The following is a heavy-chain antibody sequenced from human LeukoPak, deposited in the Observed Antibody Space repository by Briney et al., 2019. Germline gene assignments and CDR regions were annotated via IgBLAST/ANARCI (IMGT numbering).Heavy chain of an antibody. J-gene: IGHJ6*02. CDR1: GHTFTGYY. V-gene: IGHV1-2*02. Sequence: ASVKVSCKASGHTFTGYYLHWVRQAPGQGLEWMGWINPNSGGTNYAQKFQGRVTMTRNTSISTAYMELSRLRSDDTAVYYCATDSGYVPRWGGMDVWGQGTTVTVSS. CDR2: INPNSGGT. CDR3: ATDSGYVPRWGGMDV. D-gene: IGHD5-18*01.